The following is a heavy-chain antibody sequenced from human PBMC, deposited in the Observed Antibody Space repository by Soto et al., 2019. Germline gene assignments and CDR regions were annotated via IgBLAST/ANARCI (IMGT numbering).Heavy chain of an antibody. CDR2: IIPIFGTA. CDR3: ARDRVIRVVISYYYYYGMDV. D-gene: IGHD3-3*01. V-gene: IGHV1-69*01. CDR1: GGTFSSYA. Sequence: QVQLVQSGAEVKKPGSSVKVSCKASGGTFSSYAISWVRQAPGQGLEWMGGIIPIFGTANYAQKFQGRVTITVDESTSTAYMELSSLRSQDTAVYYCARDRVIRVVISYYYYYGMDVWGQGTTVTVSS. J-gene: IGHJ6*02.